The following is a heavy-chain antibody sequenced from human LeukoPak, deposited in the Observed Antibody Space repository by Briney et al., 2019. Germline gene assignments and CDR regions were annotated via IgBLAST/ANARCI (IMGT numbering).Heavy chain of an antibody. D-gene: IGHD2-21*02. CDR2: ISWNSGSI. Sequence: QSGRSLRLSCAASGFTFDDYAMHWVRQVPGKGLEWVSGISWNSGSIGYADSVKGRFTISRDNAKNSLYLQMNSLRAEDTALYYSAKGILGDCGENMDVWGKGTTVTVSS. J-gene: IGHJ6*03. V-gene: IGHV3-9*01. CDR3: AKGILGDCGENMDV. CDR1: GFTFDDYA.